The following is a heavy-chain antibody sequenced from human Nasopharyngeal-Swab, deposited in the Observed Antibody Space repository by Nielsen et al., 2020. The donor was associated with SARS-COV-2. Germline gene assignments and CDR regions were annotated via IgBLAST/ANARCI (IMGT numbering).Heavy chain of an antibody. J-gene: IGHJ6*03. CDR3: ARGGAGVVPPPVLGLGPYYSYYYMDV. D-gene: IGHD2-2*01. V-gene: IGHV3-21*06. Sequence: GESLKISCAASGFTFNNYNFNWVRQAPGKGLEWVSSISSSRTYIYYADSVKGRFTISRDSAKSSLYLQMNSLRAEDTAVYYCARGGAGVVPPPVLGLGPYYSYYYMDVWGKGTTVTVSS. CDR1: GFTFNNYN. CDR2: ISSSRTYI.